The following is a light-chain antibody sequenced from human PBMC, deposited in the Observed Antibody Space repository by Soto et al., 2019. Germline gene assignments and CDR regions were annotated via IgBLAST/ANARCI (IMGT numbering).Light chain of an antibody. CDR1: QSVSGN. CDR3: QQHNNWPLT. J-gene: IGKJ1*01. CDR2: DAS. Sequence: EVVLTQSPATLSWSPGERATLSCRASQSVSGNLAWYQQKPGQAPRLLIYDASTRATDIPARFSGSGSGTNFTLTISSLQPEDFAVYYCQQHNNWPLTFGQGTKVQIK. V-gene: IGKV3-11*01.